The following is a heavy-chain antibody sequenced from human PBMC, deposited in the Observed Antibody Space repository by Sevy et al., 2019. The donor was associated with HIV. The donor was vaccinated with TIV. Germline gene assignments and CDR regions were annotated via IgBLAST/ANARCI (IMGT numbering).Heavy chain of an antibody. V-gene: IGHV3-7*01. CDR2: IREDESER. D-gene: IGHD3-16*01. J-gene: IGHJ4*02. CDR3: ARDKDWGGFDC. Sequence: GGSLRLSCAASGFTFSHFWMNWVRQVPGKGLQWVANIREDESERYYMDSVKGRFTISRDNVNNLLYLQMNSLRAEDTAVYYCARDKDWGGFDCWGQGTLVTVSS. CDR1: GFTFSHFW.